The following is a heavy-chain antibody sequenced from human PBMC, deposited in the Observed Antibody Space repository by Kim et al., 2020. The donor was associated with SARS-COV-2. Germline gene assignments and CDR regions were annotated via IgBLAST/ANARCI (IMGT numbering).Heavy chain of an antibody. CDR2: INHSGST. V-gene: IGHV4-34*01. CDR1: GGSFSGYY. D-gene: IGHD1-26*01. CDR3: ARGRFYSY. J-gene: IGHJ4*02. Sequence: SETLSLTCAVYGGSFSGYYWSWIRQPPGKGLEWIGEINHSGSTNYNPSLKSRVTISVDTSKNQFSLKLSSVTAADTAVYYCARGRFYSYWGQGTLVTVS.